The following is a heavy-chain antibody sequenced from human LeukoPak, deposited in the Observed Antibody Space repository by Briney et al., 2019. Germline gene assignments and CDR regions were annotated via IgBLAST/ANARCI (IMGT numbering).Heavy chain of an antibody. V-gene: IGHV1-18*01. CDR2: ISAYNGNT. J-gene: IGHJ4*02. CDR3: ATEQYYYDSSGYSRFDY. Sequence: ASVKVSCKASGYTFTSYGISWVRQAPGQGLEWMGWISAYNGNTNYAQKLQGRVTMTTDTSTSTAYMELRSLRSDDTAVYYCATEQYYYDSSGYSRFDYWGQGTLVTVSS. CDR1: GYTFTSYG. D-gene: IGHD3-22*01.